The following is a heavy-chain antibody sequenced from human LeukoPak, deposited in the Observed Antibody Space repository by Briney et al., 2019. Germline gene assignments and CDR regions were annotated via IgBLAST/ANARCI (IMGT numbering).Heavy chain of an antibody. D-gene: IGHD5-24*01. J-gene: IGHJ4*02. CDR2: IYSGGTT. CDR3: ARIDGSADY. V-gene: IGHV3-53*01. Sequence: PGGSLRLSCAASGLTVSSNYMSWVRQAPGKGLEWVSVIYSGGTTYYSDSVRGRFTISRDNSKNTLYLQMNSLTADDTAVYYCARIDGSADYWGQGTLVTVSS. CDR1: GLTVSSNY.